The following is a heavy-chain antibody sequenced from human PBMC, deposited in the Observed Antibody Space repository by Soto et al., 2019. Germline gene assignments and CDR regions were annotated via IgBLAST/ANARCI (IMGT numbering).Heavy chain of an antibody. CDR3: ATSSGYYYANFDY. CDR2: IYHSGST. V-gene: IGHV4-30-2*01. Sequence: PSETLSLTCAVSGGSISSGGYSWSWIRQPPGKGLEWIGYIYHSGSTYYNPSLKSRVTISVDRSKNQFSLKLSSVTAADTAVYYCATSSGYYYANFDYWGQGTLVTVSS. D-gene: IGHD3-22*01. J-gene: IGHJ4*02. CDR1: GGSISSGGYS.